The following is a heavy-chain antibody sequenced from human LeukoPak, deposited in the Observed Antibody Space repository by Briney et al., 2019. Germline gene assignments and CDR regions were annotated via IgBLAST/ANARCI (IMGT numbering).Heavy chain of an antibody. Sequence: SETLSLTCTVSGGSISSSSYYWGWIRQPPGKGLEWIGSIYYSGSTYYNPSLKSRVTISVDTSKNQFSLKLSSVTAADTAVYYCARGRYDFWSGYPQKRALDYWGQGTLVTVSS. CDR1: GGSISSSSYY. J-gene: IGHJ4*02. V-gene: IGHV4-39*07. D-gene: IGHD3-3*01. CDR2: IYYSGST. CDR3: ARGRYDFWSGYPQKRALDY.